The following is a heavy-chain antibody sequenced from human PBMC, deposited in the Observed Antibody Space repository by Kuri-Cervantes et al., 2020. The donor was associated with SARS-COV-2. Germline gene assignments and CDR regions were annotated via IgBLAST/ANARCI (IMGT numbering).Heavy chain of an antibody. D-gene: IGHD5-24*01. CDR1: GYSISSGYY. CDR2: IYYSGST. J-gene: IGHJ4*02. V-gene: IGHV4-61*01. Sequence: GSLRLSCAVSGYSISSGYYWGWIRQPPGKGLEWIGYIYYSGSTNYNPSLKSRVTISVDTSKNQFSLKLSSVTAADTAVYYCARDPLPDGYWGQGTLVTVSS. CDR3: ARDPLPDGY.